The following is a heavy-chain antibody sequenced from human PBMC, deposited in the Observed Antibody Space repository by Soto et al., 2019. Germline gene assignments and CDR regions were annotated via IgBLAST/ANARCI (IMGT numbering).Heavy chain of an antibody. CDR3: VRLVLLGYYFDY. J-gene: IGHJ4*02. CDR1: GGSISSSTYY. CDR2: IYYTGST. D-gene: IGHD3-16*01. Sequence: SETLSLTCTVSGGSISSSTYYWGWIRQPPGKGLEWIGSIYYTGSTYYNPSLKSRVTISVDPSKKQFSLKLNSVTAADTAVYYCVRLVLLGYYFDYWGQGTLVTVSS. V-gene: IGHV4-39*01.